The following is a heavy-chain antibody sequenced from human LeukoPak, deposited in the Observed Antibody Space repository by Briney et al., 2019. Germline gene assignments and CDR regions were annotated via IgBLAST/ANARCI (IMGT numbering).Heavy chain of an antibody. V-gene: IGHV3-53*01. D-gene: IGHD6-19*01. CDR1: GFTFSDYY. CDR2: IYSGGST. CDR3: ASIAVAGPEAFDY. J-gene: IGHJ4*02. Sequence: GGSLRLSCAASGFTFSDYYMSWVRQAPGKGLEWVSVIYSGGSTYYADSVKGRFTISRDNSKNTLYLQMNSLRAEDTAVYYCASIAVAGPEAFDYWGQGTLVTVSS.